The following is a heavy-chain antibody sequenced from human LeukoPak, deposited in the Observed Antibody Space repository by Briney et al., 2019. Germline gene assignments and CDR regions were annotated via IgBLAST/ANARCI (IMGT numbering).Heavy chain of an antibody. CDR2: IPYDGSNK. D-gene: IGHD4-23*01. J-gene: IGHJ4*02. CDR1: GFTFSSYD. V-gene: IGHV3-30*13. CDR3: ARAEGYGGELDS. Sequence: PGGSLRLSCAASGFTFSSYDMTWVRQAPGKGLEWVAVIPYDGSNKYYADSVKGRFTISRENSKNRLYLQMNSLRAEDTAVYYCARAEGYGGELDSWGQGTLVTVSS.